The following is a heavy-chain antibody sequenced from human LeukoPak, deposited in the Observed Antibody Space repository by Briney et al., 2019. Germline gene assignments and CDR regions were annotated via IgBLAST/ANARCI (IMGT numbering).Heavy chain of an antibody. CDR3: ARADTDYVWGSYRYTPSLDYYGMDA. V-gene: IGHV1-18*01. J-gene: IGHJ6*02. D-gene: IGHD3-16*02. CDR1: GYTFTSYG. CDR2: ISAYNGNT. Sequence: ASVKVSCKASGYTFTSYGISWVRQAPGQGLEWMGWISAYNGNTNYAQKLQGRVTMTTDTSTSTAYMELRSLRSDDTAVYYCARADTDYVWGSYRYTPSLDYYGMDAWGQGTTVTVSS.